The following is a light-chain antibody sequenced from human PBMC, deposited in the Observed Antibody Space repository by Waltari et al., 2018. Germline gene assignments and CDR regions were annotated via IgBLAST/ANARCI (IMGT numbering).Light chain of an antibody. CDR1: GSNIGSNS. J-gene: IGLJ2*01. CDR3: ASWDDGLAGPV. Sequence: QSVLTQPPSASETPGQRVTISCSGGGSNIGSNSVNWYQQLPGTVPKLLIYRNSQRPQGGPDRFSGSKSGTSASLAIIGLQSEDEADYYCASWDDGLAGPVFGSGTKLTVL. CDR2: RNS. V-gene: IGLV1-44*01.